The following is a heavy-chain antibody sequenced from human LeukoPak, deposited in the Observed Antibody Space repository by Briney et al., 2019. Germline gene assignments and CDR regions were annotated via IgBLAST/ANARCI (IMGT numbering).Heavy chain of an antibody. J-gene: IGHJ4*02. CDR1: GFTFSSYA. CDR3: ARAIVFMSTGPHLDY. D-gene: IGHD3-16*01. CDR2: ISSNGGST. Sequence: GGSLRLSCSASGFTFSSYAMHWVRQAPGKGLEYVSAISSNGGSTYYADSVKGRFTISRDNSKNTLYLQMNSLRAEDTAVYYCARAIVFMSTGPHLDYWGQGTLAIVSS. V-gene: IGHV3-64*04.